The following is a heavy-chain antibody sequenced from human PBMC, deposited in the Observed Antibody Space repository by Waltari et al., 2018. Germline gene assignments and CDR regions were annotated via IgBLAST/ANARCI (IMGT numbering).Heavy chain of an antibody. J-gene: IGHJ4*02. V-gene: IGHV1-46*02. D-gene: IGHD6-13*01. CDR3: ARRAAAALLLDY. Sequence: QVQLVQSGAEVRKPGASVKVSCKASGYTLNNYYVDWMRQAPGQGLEWMGVMYPSDDSATYAQTFQGRVTFTKDTSTSTFYMQLSSVTSEDTAVYYCARRAAAALLLDYWGQGTLVTVSS. CDR2: MYPSDDSA. CDR1: GYTLNNYY.